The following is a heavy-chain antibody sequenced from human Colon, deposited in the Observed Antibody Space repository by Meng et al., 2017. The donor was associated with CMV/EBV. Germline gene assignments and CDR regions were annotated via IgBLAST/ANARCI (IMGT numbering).Heavy chain of an antibody. J-gene: IGHJ6*02. D-gene: IGHD4-17*01. V-gene: IGHV3-30*04. CDR1: GFTFSSYA. CDR2: ISYDGSNK. Sequence: GESLKISCAASGFTFSSYAMHWVRQAPGKGLEWVAVISYDGSNKYYADSVKGRFTISRDNSKNTLYLQMNSLRAEGTAVYYCARDSNGDYGYYYYYGMDVWGQGTTVTVSS. CDR3: ARDSNGDYGYYYYYGMDV.